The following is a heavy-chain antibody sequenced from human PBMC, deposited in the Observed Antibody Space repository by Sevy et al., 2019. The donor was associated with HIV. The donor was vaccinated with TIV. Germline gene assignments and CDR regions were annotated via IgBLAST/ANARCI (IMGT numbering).Heavy chain of an antibody. D-gene: IGHD5-12*01. CDR1: GFTFGDYA. J-gene: IGHJ6*02. V-gene: IGHV3-49*03. CDR3: TRDGGYSGYDLRSYYYYYGMDV. Sequence: GGSLRLCCTASGFTFGDYAMSWFRQAPGKGLEWVGFIRSKAYGGTTEYAASVKGRFTISRDDSKSIAYLQMNSLKTEDTAVYYCTRDGGYSGYDLRSYYYYYGMDVWGQGTTVTVSS. CDR2: IRSKAYGGTT.